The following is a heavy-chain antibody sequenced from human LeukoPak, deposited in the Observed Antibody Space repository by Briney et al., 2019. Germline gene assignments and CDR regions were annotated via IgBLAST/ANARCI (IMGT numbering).Heavy chain of an antibody. J-gene: IGHJ6*02. V-gene: IGHV1-46*01. CDR3: ARDSGYYYYGMDV. Sequence: ASVNVSCKASGYTFTSYHMHWVRQAPGQGLEWMGIINPSGGSTSYAQKFQGRVTMTRDTSTSTVYMELSSLRSEDTAVYYCARDSGYYYYGMDVWGQGTTVTVS. CDR2: INPSGGST. CDR1: GYTFTSYH. D-gene: IGHD1-14*01.